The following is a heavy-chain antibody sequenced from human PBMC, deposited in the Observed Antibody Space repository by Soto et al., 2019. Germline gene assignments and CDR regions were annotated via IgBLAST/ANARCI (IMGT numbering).Heavy chain of an antibody. D-gene: IGHD6-13*01. CDR3: ARVLLPGAAPWQEYFQF. Sequence: ASVKVSCKASGYTFTSYGMHWVRQAPGQRLEWMGWINAGNGNRKYSQKFQGRFTVSRDNSRNTLFLQMNSLRGDDTAVYYCARVLLPGAAPWQEYFQFRGQGTLVTVSS. V-gene: IGHV1-3*01. CDR2: INAGNGNR. J-gene: IGHJ1*01. CDR1: GYTFTSYG.